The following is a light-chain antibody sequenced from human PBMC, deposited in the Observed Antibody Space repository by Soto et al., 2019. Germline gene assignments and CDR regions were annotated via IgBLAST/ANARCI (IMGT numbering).Light chain of an antibody. CDR2: EVT. V-gene: IGLV2-14*01. Sequence: QSALTQPASVSGSPGQSITISCTGTSNDVGFYNYASWYQHHPGEAPKLMIYEVTNRPSGVSNRFSGSRSGNTASLTISGLQAEDEADYYCSSYTSSSTLLVFGTGTKLTVL. CDR3: SSYTSSSTLLV. J-gene: IGLJ1*01. CDR1: SNDVGFYNY.